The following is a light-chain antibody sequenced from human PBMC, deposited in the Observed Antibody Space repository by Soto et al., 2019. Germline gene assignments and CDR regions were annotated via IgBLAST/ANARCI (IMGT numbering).Light chain of an antibody. CDR2: GAS. CDR1: HSVSTY. CDR3: QQYGSSPLT. V-gene: IGKV3-20*01. Sequence: TVLTQSPATLSLSPGEGATLSCRASHSVSTYLAWYQQKPGQAPRLLIYGASGRATGIPDRFSGSGSGTDFTLTISRLEPEDLAVYYCQQYGSSPLTFGGGTKVDIK. J-gene: IGKJ4*01.